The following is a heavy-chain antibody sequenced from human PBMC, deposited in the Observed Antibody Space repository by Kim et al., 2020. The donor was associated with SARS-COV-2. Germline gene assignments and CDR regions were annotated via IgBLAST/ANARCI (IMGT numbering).Heavy chain of an antibody. Sequence: IYYADTVKGRITISRATAKNEVYLQMNSLGVEDTAVYYCARDGGVSGLFGYWGHGTLVTVSS. CDR3: ARDGGVSGLFGY. J-gene: IGHJ4*01. CDR2: I. V-gene: IGHV3-48*03. D-gene: IGHD3-16*01.